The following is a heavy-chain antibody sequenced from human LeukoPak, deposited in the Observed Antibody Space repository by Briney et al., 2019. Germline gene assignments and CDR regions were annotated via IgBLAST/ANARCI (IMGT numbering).Heavy chain of an antibody. J-gene: IGHJ6*03. CDR2: IRYDGSNK. CDR1: GFAFSSYG. CDR3: AKAKDRRAYYYYYMDV. Sequence: GGSLRLSCAASGFAFSSYGMHWVRQAPGKGLEWVAFIRYDGSNKYYADSVKGRFTISRDNSKNTLYLQMNSLRAEDTAVYYCAKAKDRRAYYYYYMDVWGKGTTVTVSS. V-gene: IGHV3-30*02.